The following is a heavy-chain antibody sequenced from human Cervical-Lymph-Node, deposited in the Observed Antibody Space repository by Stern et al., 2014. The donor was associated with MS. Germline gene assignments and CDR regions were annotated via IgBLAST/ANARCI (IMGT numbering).Heavy chain of an antibody. V-gene: IGHV2-5*02. D-gene: IGHD2-15*01. J-gene: IGHJ4*02. Sequence: ESGPTLVKPTQTVTLTCTLSGFSVATAGVGVGWIRQPPGKALEWLARFYWDDDKLYSPSLKNRLTIIKDSSKNQVVLTMTNVDPVDTATYYCAHSRVKYCRGGTCYSSLFDYWGQGTLVTVS. CDR1: GFSVATAGVG. CDR3: AHSRVKYCRGGTCYSSLFDY. CDR2: FYWDDDK.